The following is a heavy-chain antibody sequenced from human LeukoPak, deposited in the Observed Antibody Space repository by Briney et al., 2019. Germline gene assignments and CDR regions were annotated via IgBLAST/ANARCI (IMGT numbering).Heavy chain of an antibody. D-gene: IGHD1-7*01. V-gene: IGHV3-21*01. J-gene: IGHJ4*02. CDR2: ISSSSSSYI. CDR1: GFTFSSYS. Sequence: GGSLRLSCAASGFTFSSYSMNWVRQAPGKGLEWVSSISSSSSSYIYYADSVKGRFTISRDNAKNSLYLQMNSLRAEDTAVYYCARDFGRTTGWSGYWGQGTLVTVSS. CDR3: ARDFGRTTGWSGY.